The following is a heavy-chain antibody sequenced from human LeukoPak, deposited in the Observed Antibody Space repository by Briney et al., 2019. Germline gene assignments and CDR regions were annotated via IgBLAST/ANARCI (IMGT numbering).Heavy chain of an antibody. D-gene: IGHD3-22*01. CDR1: GGSFSGYY. CDR2: INHSGST. J-gene: IGHJ4*02. V-gene: IGHV4-34*01. Sequence: SETLSLTCAVYGGSFSGYYWSWIRQPPGKGLEWIGEINHSGSTNYNPSLKSRVTISVDTSKNQFSLKLSSVTAADTALYYCARVPRWSSGFYFFDYWGQGTLVTVSS. CDR3: ARVPRWSSGFYFFDY.